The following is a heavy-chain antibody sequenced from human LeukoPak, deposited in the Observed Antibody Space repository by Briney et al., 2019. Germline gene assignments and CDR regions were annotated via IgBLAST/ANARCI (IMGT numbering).Heavy chain of an antibody. Sequence: SDTLSLTCTVSVGSINSSPYYWGWIRQPPGKGLEWFGYIYYSGSTYYNPSLKSRVTISIDTSKNPFSLKLSSVTAADTAVYYCARRRVGATRGFDYWGQGTLVTVSS. J-gene: IGHJ4*02. CDR2: IYYSGST. D-gene: IGHD1-26*01. CDR1: VGSINSSPYY. V-gene: IGHV4-39*07. CDR3: ARRRVGATRGFDY.